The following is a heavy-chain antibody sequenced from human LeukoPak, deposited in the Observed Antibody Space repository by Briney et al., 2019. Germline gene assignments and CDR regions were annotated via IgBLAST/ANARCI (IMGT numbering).Heavy chain of an antibody. CDR3: ARGLYDAFDI. CDR1: GGSISSYY. CDR2: IYYSGST. J-gene: IGHJ3*02. D-gene: IGHD2-2*02. Sequence: SETLSLTCTVSGGSISSYYWSWIRQPPGKGLEWIGYIYYSGSTNYNPSLKSRVTISVDTSKNQFSLKLSSVTAAGTAVYYCARGLYDAFDIWGQGTMVTVSS. V-gene: IGHV4-59*01.